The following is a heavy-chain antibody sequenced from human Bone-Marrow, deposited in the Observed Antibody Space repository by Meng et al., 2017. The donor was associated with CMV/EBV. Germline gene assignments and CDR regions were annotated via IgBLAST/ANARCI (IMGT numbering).Heavy chain of an antibody. CDR3: AKPGRGLVDDLIYYFGMED. J-gene: IGHJ6*01. V-gene: IGHV3-30*02. CDR1: GFTFNIYG. Sequence: GGSLRLSCAASGFTFNIYGMHWVRQAPGKGLEWVAFIRYDESDKYYADSVKGRFTVSRDNSMNTVYLQMNSLRAEDTAVYYCAKPGRGLVDDLIYYFGMEDWGQGTTVIVSS. D-gene: IGHD2-15*01. CDR2: IRYDESDK.